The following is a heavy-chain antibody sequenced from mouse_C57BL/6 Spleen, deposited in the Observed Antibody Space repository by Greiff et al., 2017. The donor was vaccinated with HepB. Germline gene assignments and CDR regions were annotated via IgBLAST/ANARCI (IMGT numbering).Heavy chain of an antibody. CDR1: GFSLSTFGMG. CDR2: SWWDDDK. V-gene: IGHV8-8*01. J-gene: IGHJ4*01. Sequence: QVTLKVCGPGILQPSQTLSLTCSFSGFSLSTFGMGVGWIRQPSGKGLEWLAHSWWDDDKYYNPALKNRLTISKNTSKNQVFLKIANVDTADTATYYCARIRCPITTVVRYYAMDYWGQGTSVTVSS. D-gene: IGHD1-1*01. CDR3: ARIRCPITTVVRYYAMDY.